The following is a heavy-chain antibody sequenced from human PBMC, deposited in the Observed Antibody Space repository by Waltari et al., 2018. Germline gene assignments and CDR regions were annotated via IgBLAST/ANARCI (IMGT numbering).Heavy chain of an antibody. CDR3: ARSVVISRSPLDH. Sequence: EVELVESGGGFVQPGGSLRLSCAASGFTFTDYAIHWVRQVPGKGPQHISAISYDGGSTYYARSMKARFTITRDNSKKTVYRQMGNLRPEDTAVYYCARSVVISRSPLDHWGQGTLVTVSS. J-gene: IGHJ4*02. CDR2: ISYDGGST. CDR1: GFTFTDYA. D-gene: IGHD2-21*01. V-gene: IGHV3-64*01.